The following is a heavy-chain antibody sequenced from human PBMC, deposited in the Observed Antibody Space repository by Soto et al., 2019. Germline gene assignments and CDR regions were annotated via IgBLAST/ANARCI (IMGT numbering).Heavy chain of an antibody. D-gene: IGHD3-10*02. CDR1: GFSFSSYW. J-gene: IGHJ4*02. CDR2: VSSDGRDK. V-gene: IGHV3-7*01. Sequence: EVQLEESGGGLVHPGGSLRLSCAASGFSFSSYWMSWVRQAPGKGPEWVAVVSSDGRDKTYADSVKGRFTIYRDNAENSLFLQMNSLRADDTAVYYCARDVRYSVPFDYWGQGSLVTVSS. CDR3: ARDVRYSVPFDY.